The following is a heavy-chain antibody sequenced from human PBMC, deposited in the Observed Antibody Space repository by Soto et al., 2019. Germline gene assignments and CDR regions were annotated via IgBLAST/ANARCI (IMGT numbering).Heavy chain of an antibody. V-gene: IGHV1-46*01. CDR1: GYTFTSFY. Sequence: EASVKVSCKASGYTFTSFYMHWVRQAPGQGLEWMGRINPTGGSTSNAQKFQGRVTVTRDTSTSTVYMELSSLRSEETAVYYCARSLGYCSGGSCYSGPPPWFDPWGQGTLVTVSS. J-gene: IGHJ5*02. CDR3: ARSLGYCSGGSCYSGPPPWFDP. CDR2: INPTGGST. D-gene: IGHD2-15*01.